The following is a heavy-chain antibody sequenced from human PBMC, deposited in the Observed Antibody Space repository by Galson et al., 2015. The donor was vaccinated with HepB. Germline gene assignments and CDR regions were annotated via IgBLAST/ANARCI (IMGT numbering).Heavy chain of an antibody. V-gene: IGHV1-3*01. D-gene: IGHD1-26*01. CDR3: ASSLSGSYWGVVIGALAY. CDR2: INAGNGNT. CDR1: GYTFTSYA. Sequence: SVKVSCKASGYTFTSYAMHWVRQAPGQRLEWMGWINAGNGNTKYSQKFQGRVTITRDTSASTAYMELSSLRSEDTAVYYCASSLSGSYWGVVIGALAYWGQGTLVTVSS. J-gene: IGHJ4*02.